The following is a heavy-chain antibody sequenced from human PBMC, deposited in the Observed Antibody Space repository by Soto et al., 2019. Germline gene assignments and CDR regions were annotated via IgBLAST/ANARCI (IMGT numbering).Heavy chain of an antibody. D-gene: IGHD6-19*01. CDR2: ISSTGETT. V-gene: IGHV3-48*01. Sequence: EVQLVESGGGLVPPGGSLRLSCAASGFTFSTYSMNWVRQAPGKGLEWVSFISSTGETTYYADSVKGRLTISRDNAKNALFLQMNSLTAEDTAVYDCARDLWLPDYWGQGTLVTVSS. CDR3: ARDLWLPDY. J-gene: IGHJ4*02. CDR1: GFTFSTYS.